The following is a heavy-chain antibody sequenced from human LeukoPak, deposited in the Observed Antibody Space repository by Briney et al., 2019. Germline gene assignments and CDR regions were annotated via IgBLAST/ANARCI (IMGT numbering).Heavy chain of an antibody. CDR3: AASVVVVAARDY. Sequence: SETLSLTCAVYGGSFSGYYWSWIRQPPGKGLEWIGEINHSGSTNYNPSLKSRVIISVDTSKNQFSLKLSSVTAADTAVYYCAASVVVVAARDYWGQGTLVTVSS. D-gene: IGHD2-15*01. CDR1: GGSFSGYY. V-gene: IGHV4-34*01. J-gene: IGHJ4*02. CDR2: INHSGST.